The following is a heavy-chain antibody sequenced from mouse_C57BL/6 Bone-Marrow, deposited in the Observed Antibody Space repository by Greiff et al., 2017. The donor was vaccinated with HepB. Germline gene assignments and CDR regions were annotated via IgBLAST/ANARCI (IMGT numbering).Heavy chain of an antibody. J-gene: IGHJ2*01. CDR1: GFNIKDDY. CDR3: TTTTAPEDY. Sequence: EVKLMESGAELVRPGASVKLSCTASGFNIKDDYMHWVKQRPEQGLEWIGWIDPENGDTEYDSKFKGKATITADTSSNTAYLQLSSLTSEDTSVYYCTTTTAPEDYWGQGTTLTVSS. CDR2: IDPENGDT. V-gene: IGHV14-4*01. D-gene: IGHD1-2*01.